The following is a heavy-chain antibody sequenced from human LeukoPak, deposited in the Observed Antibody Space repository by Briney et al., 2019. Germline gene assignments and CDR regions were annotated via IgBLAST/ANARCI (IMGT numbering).Heavy chain of an antibody. J-gene: IGHJ4*02. V-gene: IGHV3-23*01. CDR1: GFTFSNYA. D-gene: IGHD2-8*01. CDR3: AKGDCSNGVCYRAALDYFDY. CDR2: ISGSAGST. Sequence: PGGSLRLSCAASGFTFSNYAMSWVRQAPGKGLEWVSGISGSAGSTYYADSVKGRFTISRDNSKSTVYLQMNSLRAEDTAVYYCAKGDCSNGVCYRAALDYFDYWGQGTLVTVSS.